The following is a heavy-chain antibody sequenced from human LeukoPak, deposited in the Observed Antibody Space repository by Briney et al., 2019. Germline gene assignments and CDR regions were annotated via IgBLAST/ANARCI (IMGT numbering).Heavy chain of an antibody. CDR1: GGSLSSYY. V-gene: IGHV4-59*08. Sequence: PSETLSLTCTVSGGSLSSYYWSWLRQPPGKGLEWVGYIYYSGSTTYNPSLKSRVTISVDTSKNQFSLKLSSVTAADTAVYYCASLTLIPAAMRGDRAGGMDVWGQGTTVTVSS. J-gene: IGHJ6*02. CDR3: ASLTLIPAAMRGDRAGGMDV. CDR2: IYYSGST. D-gene: IGHD2-2*01.